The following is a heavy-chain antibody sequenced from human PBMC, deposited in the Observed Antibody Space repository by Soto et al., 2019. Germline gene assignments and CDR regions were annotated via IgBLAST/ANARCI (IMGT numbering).Heavy chain of an antibody. CDR1: GFTFSDYY. CDR2: ISSSGSTI. J-gene: IGHJ4*02. V-gene: IGHV3-11*01. D-gene: IGHD5-12*01. CDR3: ASTGASIVATTLFDY. Sequence: QVQLVESGGGLVKPGGSLRLSCAASGFTFSDYYMSWIRQAPGKGLEWVSYISSSGSTIYYADSVKGRFTISRDNAKNPLSLQMNSLRAEDTAVYYCASTGASIVATTLFDYWGQGTLVTVSS.